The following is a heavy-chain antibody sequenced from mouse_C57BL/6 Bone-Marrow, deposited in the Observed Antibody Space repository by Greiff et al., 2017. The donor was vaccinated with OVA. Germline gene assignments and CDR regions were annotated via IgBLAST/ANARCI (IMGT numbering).Heavy chain of an antibody. J-gene: IGHJ1*03. CDR2: IDPSDSYT. V-gene: IGHV1-69*01. D-gene: IGHD2-4*01. CDR3: ARRGMGLRWYFDV. CDR1: GYTFTSYW. Sequence: QVQLQQPGAELVMPGASVKLSCKASGYTFTSYWMHWVKQRPGQGLEWIGEIDPSDSYTNYNQKFKGKSTLTVDNSSSTAYMQLSSLTSEDSAVYYCARRGMGLRWYFDVWGTGTTVTVSS.